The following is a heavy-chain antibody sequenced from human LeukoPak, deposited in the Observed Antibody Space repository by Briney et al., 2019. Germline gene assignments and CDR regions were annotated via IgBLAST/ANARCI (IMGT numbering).Heavy chain of an antibody. CDR3: AKWGARTSYCSSTSCFFDY. D-gene: IGHD2-2*01. J-gene: IGHJ4*02. CDR2: IRYDGSNK. V-gene: IGHV3-30*02. CDR1: GFTFSSYG. Sequence: GGSLRLSCAASGFTFSSYGMHWVRQAPGKGLEWVAFIRYDGSNKYYADSVKGRFTISRDNSKSTLYLQMNSLRAEDTAVYYCAKWGARTSYCSSTSCFFDYWGQGTLVTVSS.